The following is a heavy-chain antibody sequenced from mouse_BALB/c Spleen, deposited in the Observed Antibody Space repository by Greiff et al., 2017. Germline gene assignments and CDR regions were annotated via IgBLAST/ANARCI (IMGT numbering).Heavy chain of an antibody. Sequence: VQLVESGGGLVKPGGSLKLSCAASGFTFSDYYMYWVRQTPEKRLEWVATISDGGSYTYYPDSVKGRFTISRDNAKNNLYLQMSSLKSEDTAMYYCARGGYGSRAFDDWGQGTTLTVSS. J-gene: IGHJ2*01. CDR1: GFTFSDYY. V-gene: IGHV5-4*02. CDR3: ARGGYGSRAFDD. CDR2: ISDGGSYT. D-gene: IGHD1-1*01.